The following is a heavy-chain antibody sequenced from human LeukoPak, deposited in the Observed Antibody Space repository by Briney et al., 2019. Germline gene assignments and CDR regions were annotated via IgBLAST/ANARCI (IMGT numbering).Heavy chain of an antibody. CDR3: AKEQPQTWLFDY. V-gene: IGHV3-30*04. Sequence: QPGGSLRLSCAASGFTFNNYAMHWVRQAPGEGLEWVAVIPYHGNNKNYADSVKGRFTISRDNSKNTLYLQMNSLRAEDTAVYYCAKEQPQTWLFDYWGQGTLVTVSS. J-gene: IGHJ4*02. CDR2: IPYHGNNK. D-gene: IGHD5-12*01. CDR1: GFTFNNYA.